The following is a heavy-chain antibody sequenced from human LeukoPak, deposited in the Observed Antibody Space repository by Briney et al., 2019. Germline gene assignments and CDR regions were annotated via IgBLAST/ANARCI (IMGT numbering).Heavy chain of an antibody. CDR1: GFTFSSYS. J-gene: IGHJ4*02. CDR2: ISSSSSTI. D-gene: IGHD3-3*01. V-gene: IGHV3-48*04. Sequence: PGGSLRLSCAASGFTFSSYSMNWVRQAPGKGLEWVSYISSSSSTIYYADSVKGRFTISRDNAKNSLYLQMNSLRAEDTAVYYCARCAPDSPRNFWSSSSPKSFDYWGQGTLVTVSS. CDR3: ARCAPDSPRNFWSSSSPKSFDY.